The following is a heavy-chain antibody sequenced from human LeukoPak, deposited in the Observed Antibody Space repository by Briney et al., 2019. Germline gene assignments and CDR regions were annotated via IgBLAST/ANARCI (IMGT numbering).Heavy chain of an antibody. CDR2: IYSSGST. CDR3: ARGRRGYYDILTGYPHMPFDY. Sequence: PSETLSLTCTVSGGSISSYYWTWIRQPAGKGLEWVGRIYSSGSTNYNPSLKSRVTISVDTSKNQFSLKLSSVTAADTAVYYCARGRRGYYDILTGYPHMPFDYWGQGTLVTVSS. J-gene: IGHJ4*02. D-gene: IGHD3-9*01. CDR1: GGSISSYY. V-gene: IGHV4-4*07.